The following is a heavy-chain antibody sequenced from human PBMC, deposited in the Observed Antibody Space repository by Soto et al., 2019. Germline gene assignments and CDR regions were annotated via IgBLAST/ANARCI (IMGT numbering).Heavy chain of an antibody. CDR2: ISGGGGST. CDR1: GFTFSSNA. V-gene: IGHV3-23*01. CDR3: AKEAAPGIVGAVFDY. D-gene: IGHD1-26*01. J-gene: IGHJ4*02. Sequence: GGSLRLSCAASGFTFSSNAMGWVRQVPGKGLEWVSAISGGGGSTYYADSVQGRFTISRDNSKNTLYLQMSSLRAEDTAVYYCAKEAAPGIVGAVFDYWGQGTLVTVSS.